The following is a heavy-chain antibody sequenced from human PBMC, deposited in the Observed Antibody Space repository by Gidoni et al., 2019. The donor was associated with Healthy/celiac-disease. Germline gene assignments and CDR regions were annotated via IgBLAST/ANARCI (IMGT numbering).Heavy chain of an antibody. V-gene: IGHV3-21*01. CDR1: GFPFSSYS. CDR2: ISSRSSYI. J-gene: IGHJ6*02. CDR3: ARGRPRVRGVHYYYYGMDV. D-gene: IGHD3-10*01. Sequence: EVQLVESVGGLVKPGWSLGLSFAASGFPFSSYSMHWVRQAPGKGLEWVSAISSRSSYIYYAESVKGRFTISRDNAKNSLYLQMNSMRAEDTDVYYGARGRPRVRGVHYYYYGMDVWGQGTTVTVSS.